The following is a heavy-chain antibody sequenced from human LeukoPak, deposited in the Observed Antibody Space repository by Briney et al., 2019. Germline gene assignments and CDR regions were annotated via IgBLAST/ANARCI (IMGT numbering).Heavy chain of an antibody. D-gene: IGHD1-1*01. CDR1: GGSFSGYY. Sequence: SETLSLTCAVYGGSFSGYYWSWIRQPPGKGLEWIGEINHSGSTNYNPSLKSRVTISVDTSKNQFSLKLSSVTAEDTAVYYCATDRAGTTGRDFYYYMDVWGKGTTVTVSS. V-gene: IGHV4-34*01. CDR2: INHSGST. J-gene: IGHJ6*03. CDR3: ATDRAGTTGRDFYYYMDV.